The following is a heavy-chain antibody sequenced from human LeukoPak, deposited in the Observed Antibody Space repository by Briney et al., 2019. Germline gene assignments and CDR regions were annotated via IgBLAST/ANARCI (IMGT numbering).Heavy chain of an antibody. CDR2: IKEDGSEK. J-gene: IGHJ4*02. CDR1: GFIFTDYW. Sequence: TGGSQRLSCAASGFIFTDYWMYWVRQAPGRGLAWVANIKEDGSEKNYVDSVKGRFTISRDNAKNTLYLQMNSLRAEDTAVYYCAREGIAVAGPLDYWGQGTLVTVSS. V-gene: IGHV3-7*01. D-gene: IGHD6-19*01. CDR3: AREGIAVAGPLDY.